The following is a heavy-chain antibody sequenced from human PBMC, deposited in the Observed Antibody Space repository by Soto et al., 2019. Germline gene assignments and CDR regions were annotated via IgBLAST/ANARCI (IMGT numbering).Heavy chain of an antibody. CDR1: GFTFSSYA. D-gene: IGHD2-2*01. Sequence: GGSLRLSCAASGFTFSSYAMSWVRQDPGKGLEWVSAISGSGGSTYYADSVKGRFTISRDNSKNTLYLQMNSLRAEDTAVYYCAKDPYCSSTSCYAGAFDIWGQGTMVTVSS. CDR2: ISGSGGST. J-gene: IGHJ3*02. CDR3: AKDPYCSSTSCYAGAFDI. V-gene: IGHV3-23*01.